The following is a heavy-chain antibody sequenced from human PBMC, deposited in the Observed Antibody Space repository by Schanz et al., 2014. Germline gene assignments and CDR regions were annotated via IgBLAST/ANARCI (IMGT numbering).Heavy chain of an antibody. J-gene: IGHJ3*02. Sequence: QVQVVQSGAELKKPGASVKVSCKASGYTFSSHGIHWLRQAPGQSLEWMGWINTANGNAKYSANFQARVSITRDTSATTAYMELTNLRSENTAVYYWARDLPDSDGGKCYADGFDIWGQGTLVTISS. D-gene: IGHD5-18*01. V-gene: IGHV1-3*04. CDR3: ARDLPDSDGGKCYADGFDI. CDR2: INTANGNA. CDR1: GYTFSSHG.